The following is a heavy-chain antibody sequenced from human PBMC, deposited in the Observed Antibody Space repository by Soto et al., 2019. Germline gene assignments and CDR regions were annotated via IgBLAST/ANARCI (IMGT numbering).Heavy chain of an antibody. CDR1: GISLSTSGVG. D-gene: IGHD3-10*02. CDR2: IYWDDDK. J-gene: IGHJ4*02. Sequence: QITLKESGPTLVKPTQTLTLTCTFSGISLSTSGVGVGWIRQPPGKALEWLTLIYWDDDKRYSPSLKSRLTITKDTSKNQVVLTMTNMDPVDTSTYYCAHRRNPSVPYVPFGYWGQSTVFTVSS. CDR3: AHRRNPSVPYVPFGY. V-gene: IGHV2-5*02.